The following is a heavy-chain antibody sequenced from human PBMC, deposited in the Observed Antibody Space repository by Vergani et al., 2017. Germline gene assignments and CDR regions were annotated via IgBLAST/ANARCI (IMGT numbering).Heavy chain of an antibody. CDR2: IFSNDEK. V-gene: IGHV2-26*01. D-gene: IGHD4-17*01. J-gene: IGHJ5*02. Sequence: QVTLKESGPVLVKPTETLTLTCTVSGFSLSNARMGVSWIRQPPGKALEWLAHIFSNDEKSYSTSLKSRLTISKDTSKSQVVLTMTNMDPVDTATYYCARIDGVLEDDYGDYAVGSWFDPWGQGTLVTVSS. CDR1: GFSLSNARMG. CDR3: ARIDGVLEDDYGDYAVGSWFDP.